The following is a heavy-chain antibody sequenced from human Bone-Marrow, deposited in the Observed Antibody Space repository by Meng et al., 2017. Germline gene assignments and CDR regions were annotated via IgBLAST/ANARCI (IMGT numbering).Heavy chain of an antibody. J-gene: IGHJ4*02. CDR1: GYSFTAYD. V-gene: IGHV1-2*06. Sequence: ASFKVSCKPSGYSFTAYDIHWLRQAPGQGLEWLGHINPNSGDTIYAQKFQGRVYMTGDTSISTAYVELSSLRSDDTAVYYCVRDENISLGKLFGDYWGQGTMVTVSS. CDR3: VRDENISLGKLFGDY. D-gene: IGHD2-21*01. CDR2: INPNSGDT.